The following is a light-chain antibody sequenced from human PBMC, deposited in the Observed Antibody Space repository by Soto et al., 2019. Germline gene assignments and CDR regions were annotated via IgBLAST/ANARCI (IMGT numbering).Light chain of an antibody. J-gene: IGKJ5*01. CDR3: QQYNSWPLT. CDR2: GAS. CDR1: QSVSST. V-gene: IGKV3-15*01. Sequence: EIVMTQSPGTLSVSPGERATLSCRASQSVSSTLAWYQQKPGQAPRLLVYGASTRATGIPDRFSGSGSGTEFTLTISSLQSEDFAVYYCQQYNSWPLTFGQGTRLEIK.